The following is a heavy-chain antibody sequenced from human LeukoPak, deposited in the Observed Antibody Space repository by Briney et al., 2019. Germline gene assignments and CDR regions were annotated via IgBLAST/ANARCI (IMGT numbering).Heavy chain of an antibody. D-gene: IGHD3-22*01. CDR1: GFTFSSYG. J-gene: IGHJ4*02. CDR2: ISGSGGST. Sequence: GGSLRLSCAASGFTFSSYGMSWVRQAPGKGLEWVSAISGSGGSTYYADSVKGRFTISRDNSKNTLYLQMNSLRAEDTAVYYCARDPYDSSGYYYSWGQGTLVTVSS. V-gene: IGHV3-23*01. CDR3: ARDPYDSSGYYYS.